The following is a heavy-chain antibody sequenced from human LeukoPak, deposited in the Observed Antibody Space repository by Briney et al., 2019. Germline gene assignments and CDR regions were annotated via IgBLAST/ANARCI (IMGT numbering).Heavy chain of an antibody. V-gene: IGHV3-30*18. CDR2: ISYDGSNK. J-gene: IGHJ4*02. D-gene: IGHD2-2*01. Sequence: GGSLRLSCAASGFTFSSYGMHWVSQAPGKGLEWVAVISYDGSNKYYADSVKGRFTISRDNSKNTLYLQMNSLRAEDTAVYYCAKGTEYQLLLFDYWGQGTLVTVSS. CDR3: AKGTEYQLLLFDY. CDR1: GFTFSSYG.